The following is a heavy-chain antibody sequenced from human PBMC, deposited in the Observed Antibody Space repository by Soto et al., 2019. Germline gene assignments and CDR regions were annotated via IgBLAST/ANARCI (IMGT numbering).Heavy chain of an antibody. CDR3: ATDILDF. Sequence: EVELVEFGGGLVQPGGSLRLSCAATGFMFSSYWMTWVRQAPGKGLEWVANINQNGSERYYVDSVEGRFTISRDNAKNSVFLQMENLRVADTAMYYCATDILDFWGRGTLVTVSS. CDR2: INQNGSER. CDR1: GFMFSSYW. J-gene: IGHJ4*02. V-gene: IGHV3-7*02. D-gene: IGHD3-9*01.